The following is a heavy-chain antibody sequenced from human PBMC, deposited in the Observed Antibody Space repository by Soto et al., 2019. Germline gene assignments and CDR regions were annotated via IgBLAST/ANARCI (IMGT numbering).Heavy chain of an antibody. CDR3: AREKAVASTWWLDP. D-gene: IGHD6-19*01. CDR1: GDSISSYF. J-gene: IGHJ5*02. CDR2: VHTSGST. Sequence: SETLSLTCTVSGDSISSYFWSWIRQPAGKGLEWIGRVHTSGSTTYNPSLKSRVTMSVDTSKSQFSLKLTSVTAADTAVYYCAREKAVASTWWLDPWGQGTLVTVSS. V-gene: IGHV4-4*07.